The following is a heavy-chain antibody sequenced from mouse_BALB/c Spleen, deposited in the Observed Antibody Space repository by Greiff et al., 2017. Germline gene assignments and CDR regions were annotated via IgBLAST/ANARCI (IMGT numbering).Heavy chain of an antibody. CDR3: ARGMITTSYYAMDY. V-gene: IGHV5-6-5*01. J-gene: IGHJ4*01. Sequence: EVQGVESGGGLVKPGGSLKLSCAASGFTFSSYAMSWVRQTPEKRLEWVASISSGGSTYYPDSVKGRFTISRDNARNILYLQMSSLRSEDTAMYYCARGMITTSYYAMDYWGQGTSVTVSS. CDR1: GFTFSSYA. D-gene: IGHD2-4*01. CDR2: ISSGGST.